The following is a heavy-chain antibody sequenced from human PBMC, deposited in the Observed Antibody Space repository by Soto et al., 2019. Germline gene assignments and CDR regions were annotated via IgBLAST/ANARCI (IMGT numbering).Heavy chain of an antibody. CDR2: INAGNGNT. CDR1: GYTFTSYA. CDR3: ARDLYCSSTSCYGGHYYYYMDV. J-gene: IGHJ6*03. Sequence: ASVKVSCKASGYTFTSYAMHWVRQAPGQRLEWMGWINAGNGNTKYSQKFQGRVTITRDTSASTAYMELSSLRSEDTAVYYCARDLYCSSTSCYGGHYYYYMDVWGKGTTVTVSS. D-gene: IGHD2-2*01. V-gene: IGHV1-3*01.